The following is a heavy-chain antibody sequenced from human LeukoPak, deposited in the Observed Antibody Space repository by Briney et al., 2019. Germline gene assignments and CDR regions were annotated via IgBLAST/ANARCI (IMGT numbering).Heavy chain of an antibody. D-gene: IGHD4-17*01. Sequence: ASVKVSCKASGYTFTGYYMHWVRQAPGQGLEWMGWINPNSGGTNYTQKFQGRVTMTRDTSISTDYMELSRLRSDDTAVYYCARAPDYGDSTFDYWGQGTLVTVSS. CDR1: GYTFTGYY. CDR2: INPNSGGT. V-gene: IGHV1-2*02. CDR3: ARAPDYGDSTFDY. J-gene: IGHJ4*02.